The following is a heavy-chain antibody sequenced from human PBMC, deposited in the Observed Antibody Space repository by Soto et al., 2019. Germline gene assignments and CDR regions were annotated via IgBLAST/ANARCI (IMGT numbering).Heavy chain of an antibody. D-gene: IGHD6-13*01. CDR2: ISGSGGSS. CDR3: AKVTKRAAAGRYEYYKYGMDV. J-gene: IGHJ6*02. CDR1: GFAFSTYA. Sequence: GGSLRLSCAASGFAFSTYAMTWVRQAPGKGLEWVSVISGSGGSSYYAASVKGRFTISRDNSNNTVYLQMNGLRAEDTALYFCAKVTKRAAAGRYEYYKYGMDVWGQGTTVTVSS. V-gene: IGHV3-23*01.